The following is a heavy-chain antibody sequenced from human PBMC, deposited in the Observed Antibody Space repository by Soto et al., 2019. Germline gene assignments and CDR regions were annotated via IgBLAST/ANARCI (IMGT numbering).Heavy chain of an antibody. J-gene: IGHJ6*02. CDR1: GGSMTSGDQY. D-gene: IGHD1-1*01. V-gene: IGHV4-31*03. CDR3: ARELPQRQGRTMDV. Sequence: SETLSLTCTVTGGSMTSGDQYWTWIRHRPGEGLEWFGYINHRGSLYYNPSLKSRVSMSVDTSKNQFSLNLSSVTAADTAVYYCARELPQRQGRTMDVWGQGKTVTVSS. CDR2: INHRGSL.